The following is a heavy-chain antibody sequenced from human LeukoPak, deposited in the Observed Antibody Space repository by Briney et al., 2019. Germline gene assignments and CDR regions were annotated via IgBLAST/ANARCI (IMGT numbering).Heavy chain of an antibody. CDR1: GFTFSSYW. D-gene: IGHD6-19*01. J-gene: IGHJ4*02. Sequence: GGSLRLSCAASGFTFSSYWMHWVRQAPGKGLVWVSRINTDGSSTSYADSVKGRFTISRDNAKNTLYLQMNSLRVEDTAVYYCAAQWLILGAFDHWGRGTLVTVSS. V-gene: IGHV3-74*01. CDR2: INTDGSST. CDR3: AAQWLILGAFDH.